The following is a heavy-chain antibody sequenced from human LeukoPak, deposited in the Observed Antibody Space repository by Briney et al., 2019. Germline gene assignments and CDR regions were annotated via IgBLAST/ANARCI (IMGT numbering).Heavy chain of an antibody. J-gene: IGHJ4*02. CDR1: GLTFISAW. D-gene: IGHD3-3*01. CDR2: IKSKTDGGTA. CDR3: ATALRGVGF. V-gene: IGHV3-15*01. Sequence: PGGSLRLSCAASGLTFISAWMNWVSQAPGKGLEWVGRIKSKTDGGTAEHAAPVKGRCIISRDDSKNMLYLQMNSLNSDDTGVYYSATALRGVGFWGQGTLVTVPS.